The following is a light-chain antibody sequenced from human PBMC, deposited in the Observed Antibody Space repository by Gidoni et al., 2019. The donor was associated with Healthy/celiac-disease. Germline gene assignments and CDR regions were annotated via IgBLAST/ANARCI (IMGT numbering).Light chain of an antibody. V-gene: IGKV4-1*01. Sequence: DIGMTQSADPQAVSLGERATINCKSSQSVLYSSNNKNYLAWYQQKPGQPPKLLIYWASTRESGVPDRFSGSGSGTDFTLTISSLQAEDVAVYYCQQYYSTPCTFGQGTKLEIK. CDR2: WAS. J-gene: IGKJ2*02. CDR3: QQYYSTPCT. CDR1: QSVLYSSNNKNY.